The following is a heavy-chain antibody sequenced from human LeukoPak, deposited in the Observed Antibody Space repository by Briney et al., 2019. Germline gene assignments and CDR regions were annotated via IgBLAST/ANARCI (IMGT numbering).Heavy chain of an antibody. CDR2: INPNSGGT. CDR1: GYTFTGYY. Sequence: ASVKVSCKASGYTFTGYYMHWVRQAPGQGLEWMGWINPNSGGTNYAQKFQGRVTMTRDTSISTAYMELSRLRSDDMAVYYCARDALNYGSGSYLLDPWGQGTLVTVSS. V-gene: IGHV1-2*02. J-gene: IGHJ5*02. CDR3: ARDALNYGSGSYLLDP. D-gene: IGHD3-10*01.